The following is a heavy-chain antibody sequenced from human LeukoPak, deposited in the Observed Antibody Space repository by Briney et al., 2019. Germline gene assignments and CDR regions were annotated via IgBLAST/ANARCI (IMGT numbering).Heavy chain of an antibody. CDR1: GGSFSGYY. D-gene: IGHD5-18*01. CDR3: ARGDTATRFDY. CDR2: IYYSGST. V-gene: IGHV4-59*01. J-gene: IGHJ4*02. Sequence: PSETLSLTCAVYGGSFSGYYWSWIRQPPGKGLEWIGHIYYSGSTNYNPSLKSRVTISVDTSKNQFSLKLSSVTAADTAVYYCARGDTATRFDYWGQGTLVTVSS.